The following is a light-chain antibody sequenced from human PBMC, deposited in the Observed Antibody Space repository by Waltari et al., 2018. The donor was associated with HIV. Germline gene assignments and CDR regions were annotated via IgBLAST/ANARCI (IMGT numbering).Light chain of an antibody. V-gene: IGLV1-44*01. Sequence: QSVLTQPPSASGTPGQRVTISCSGSSSNLGGNTVNWYQQLPGTAPKLLIYSENQRPSGVPDRFAGSKSGTSASLAISGLHSEDEADYYCAAWDDSLNGYVFGPGTKVTVL. CDR2: SEN. CDR3: AAWDDSLNGYV. J-gene: IGLJ1*01. CDR1: SSNLGGNT.